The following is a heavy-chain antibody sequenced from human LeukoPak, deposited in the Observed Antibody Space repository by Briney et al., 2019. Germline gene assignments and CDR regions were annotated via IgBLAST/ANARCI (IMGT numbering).Heavy chain of an antibody. CDR2: IWYDGSNK. CDR3: AREVSDAFDI. Sequence: LGGSLEFSFEGLDFTLITNGFNWSGKPPAKGLEWVAVIWYDGSNKYYADSVKGRFTISRDNSKNTLYLQMNSLRAEDTAVYYCAREVSDAFDIWGQGTMVTVSS. CDR1: DFTLITNG. V-gene: IGHV3-33*01. J-gene: IGHJ3*02.